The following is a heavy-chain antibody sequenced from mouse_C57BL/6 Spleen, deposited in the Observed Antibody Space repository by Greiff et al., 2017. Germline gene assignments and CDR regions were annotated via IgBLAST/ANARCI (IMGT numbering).Heavy chain of an antibody. CDR2: ISYDGSN. CDR3: ARAGLYAMDY. Sequence: EVQLQESGPGLVKPCQSLSLTCSVTGYSITSGYYWNWIRQFPGNKLEWMGYISYDGSNNYNPSLKNRISITRDTSKNQFFLKLNSVTTEDTATYYCARAGLYAMDYWGQGTSVTVAS. CDR1: GYSITSGYY. V-gene: IGHV3-6*01. J-gene: IGHJ4*01.